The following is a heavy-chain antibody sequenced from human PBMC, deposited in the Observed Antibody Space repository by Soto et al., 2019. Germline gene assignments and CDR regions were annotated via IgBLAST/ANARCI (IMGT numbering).Heavy chain of an antibody. CDR3: VIPTRSVRGMGV. J-gene: IGHJ6*02. Sequence: EVQLVESGGGLAQPGGSLRISCAASGFTFSNFWMSWARQAPGKGREWVANIKGDGSVTQYVASVEGRFTISRDNAKYSFYLQMNSLRVEDTALYYCVIPTRSVRGMGVWGQGTTVTVSS. CDR1: GFTFSNFW. CDR2: IKGDGSVT. V-gene: IGHV3-7*03. D-gene: IGHD6-6*01.